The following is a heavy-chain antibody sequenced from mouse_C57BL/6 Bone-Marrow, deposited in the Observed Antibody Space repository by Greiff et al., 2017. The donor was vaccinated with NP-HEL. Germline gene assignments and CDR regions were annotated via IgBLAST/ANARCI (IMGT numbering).Heavy chain of an antibody. J-gene: IGHJ2*01. Sequence: EVQLQQSGEGLVKPGGSLKLSCAASGFTFSSYAMSWVRQTPEKRLEWVAYISSGGDYIYYADTVKGRFTISRDNARNTLYLQMSSLKSEATAMYYCTRGGLRYFDYWGQGTTLTVSS. CDR2: ISSGGDYI. D-gene: IGHD1-1*01. CDR3: TRGGLRYFDY. V-gene: IGHV5-9-1*02. CDR1: GFTFSSYA.